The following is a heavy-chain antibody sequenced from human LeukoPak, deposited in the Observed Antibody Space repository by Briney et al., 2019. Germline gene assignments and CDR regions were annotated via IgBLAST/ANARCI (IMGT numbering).Heavy chain of an antibody. Sequence: ASVKVSCKVSGYTLTELSMHWVRQAPGKGLEWMGGFDPEDGETIYAQKFQGRVTMTEDTSTDTAYMELSSLRSEDTAVYYCATYPRGYCTNGVCPRAAFDIWGQGTMVTVFS. V-gene: IGHV1-24*01. CDR3: ATYPRGYCTNGVCPRAAFDI. CDR1: GYTLTELS. CDR2: FDPEDGET. D-gene: IGHD2-8*01. J-gene: IGHJ3*02.